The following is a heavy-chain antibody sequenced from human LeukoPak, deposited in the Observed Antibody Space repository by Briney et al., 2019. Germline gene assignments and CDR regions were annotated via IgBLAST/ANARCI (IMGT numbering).Heavy chain of an antibody. J-gene: IGHJ6*03. D-gene: IGHD4-17*01. Sequence: ASVKVSCKASGSTFTSYYMHWVRQAPGQGLEWMGIINPSGGSTSYAQKFQGRVTMTRDMSTSTVYMELSSLRSEDTAVYYCARDFGTVSNYYYYYYYMDVWGKGTTVTVSS. CDR2: INPSGGST. CDR1: GSTFTSYY. V-gene: IGHV1-46*01. CDR3: ARDFGTVSNYYYYYYYMDV.